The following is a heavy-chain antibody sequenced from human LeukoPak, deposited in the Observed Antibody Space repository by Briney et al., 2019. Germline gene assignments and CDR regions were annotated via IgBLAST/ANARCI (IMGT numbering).Heavy chain of an antibody. CDR1: GFTFSKYW. CDR3: ARDMIRGVFDAFDI. D-gene: IGHD3-10*01. Sequence: PGGSLRHSCAASGFTFSKYWMHWVRQTPGKGLVWVSCINNDESSTNYADSVKGRFTVSRDNTKNTLYLQMNSLRAEDTAVYYCARDMIRGVFDAFDIWGRGTIVSVSS. CDR2: INNDESST. V-gene: IGHV3-74*01. J-gene: IGHJ3*02.